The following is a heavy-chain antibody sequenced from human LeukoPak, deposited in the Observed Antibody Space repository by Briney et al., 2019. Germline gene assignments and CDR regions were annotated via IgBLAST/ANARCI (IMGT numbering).Heavy chain of an antibody. V-gene: IGHV3-30*02. CDR3: AKDSSGWSNWFDP. D-gene: IGHD6-19*01. Sequence: GGSLRLSCAASGFTFSSYGMHWVRQAPGKGLEWVAFIRYDGSNKYYADSVKGRFTISRDNSKNTLYLQMSSLRAEDTAVYYCAKDSSGWSNWFDPWGQGTLVTVSS. CDR2: IRYDGSNK. J-gene: IGHJ5*02. CDR1: GFTFSSYG.